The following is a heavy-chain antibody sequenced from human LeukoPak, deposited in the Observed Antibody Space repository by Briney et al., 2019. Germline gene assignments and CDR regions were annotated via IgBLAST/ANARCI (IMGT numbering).Heavy chain of an antibody. CDR1: GFTFSTYS. D-gene: IGHD4-11*01. CDR2: ISSSGNYI. V-gene: IGHV3-21*01. Sequence: NAGGSLRLSCAASGFTFSTYSMNWVRQAPGKGLEWVSSISSSGNYIYYADAVKGRFTISRDNAKNSLYLQMNSLRAEDTAVYYCAKVTTLIHWFDPWGQGTLVTVSS. CDR3: AKVTTLIHWFDP. J-gene: IGHJ5*02.